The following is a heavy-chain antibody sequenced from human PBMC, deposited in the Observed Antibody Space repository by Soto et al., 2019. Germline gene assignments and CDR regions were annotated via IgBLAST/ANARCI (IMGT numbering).Heavy chain of an antibody. CDR1: GGSISSGGYY. J-gene: IGHJ6*02. CDR2: IYYSGST. D-gene: IGHD3-10*01. Sequence: SETLSLTCTVSGGSISSGGYYWSWIRQHPGKGLEWIGYIYYSGSTYYNPSLKSRVTISVDTSKNQFSLKLSSVTAADTAVYYCERDRINMVRGVRDYYGMDVWGQGTTVTVSS. V-gene: IGHV4-31*03. CDR3: ERDRINMVRGVRDYYGMDV.